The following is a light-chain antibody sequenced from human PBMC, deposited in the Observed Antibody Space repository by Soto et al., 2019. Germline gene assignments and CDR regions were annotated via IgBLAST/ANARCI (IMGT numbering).Light chain of an antibody. J-gene: IGKJ1*01. CDR3: HQYNDWPRT. V-gene: IGKV1D-16*01. CDR1: QGISSW. Sequence: DIQMTQSPSSLSASVGDRVTITCRASQGISSWLAWYQQKPGKAPNLLIYAASSLHSGVPSRFSGSGSGTDFTLTITSLQSEDLAVYYCHQYNDWPRTFGQGTKVDIK. CDR2: AAS.